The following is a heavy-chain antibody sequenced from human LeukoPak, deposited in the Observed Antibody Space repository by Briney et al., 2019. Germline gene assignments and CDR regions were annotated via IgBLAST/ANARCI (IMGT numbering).Heavy chain of an antibody. J-gene: IGHJ2*01. CDR3: AKGRPTTLGYCGRSICADWYFDL. V-gene: IGHV3-64D*06. Sequence: GGSLRLSCSASGFTFSKYAMNWFRQAPGKGLEYVSVIGPNGGDAYYADSVKGRFTISRDNSKNTLYLQMSSLRAEDTAVYYCAKGRPTTLGYCGRSICADWYFDLWGRGTLLSVSS. D-gene: IGHD2-2*01. CDR1: GFTFSKYA. CDR2: IGPNGGDA.